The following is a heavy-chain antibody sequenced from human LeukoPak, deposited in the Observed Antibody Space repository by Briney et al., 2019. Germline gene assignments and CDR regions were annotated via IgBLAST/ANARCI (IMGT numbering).Heavy chain of an antibody. D-gene: IGHD1-26*01. Sequence: GGSLRLSCAASGFTFSSYAMHWVRQAPGKGLEWVAVISYDGSNKYYADSVKGRFTISRDNSKNTLYLQMNSLRAEDTAVYYCARLRYSGSYFSNYWGREPWSPSPQ. CDR2: ISYDGSNK. V-gene: IGHV3-30-3*01. CDR3: ARLRYSGSYFSNY. CDR1: GFTFSSYA. J-gene: IGHJ4*02.